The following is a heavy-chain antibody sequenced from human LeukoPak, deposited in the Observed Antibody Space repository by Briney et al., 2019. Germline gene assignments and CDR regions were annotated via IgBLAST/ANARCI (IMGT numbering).Heavy chain of an antibody. CDR2: ISAYNGNT. CDR3: ARDNDSRDPPHFDY. Sequence: ASVKVSCKASGYTFTSYGISWVRQAPGQGLEWMGWISAYNGNTNYAQKSRGRVTITADKSTRTAYMELSSLKSEDTAVYYCARDNDSRDPPHFDYWGQGTLVTVSS. V-gene: IGHV1-18*01. J-gene: IGHJ4*02. CDR1: GYTFTSYG. D-gene: IGHD3-16*01.